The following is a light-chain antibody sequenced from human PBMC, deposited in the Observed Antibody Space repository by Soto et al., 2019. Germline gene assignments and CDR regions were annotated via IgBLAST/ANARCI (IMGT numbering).Light chain of an antibody. V-gene: IGKV3-11*01. CDR1: KTVGSY. CDR3: QQRHTWPPA. CDR2: DAS. J-gene: IGKJ5*01. Sequence: EVVLTQSPATLALSPGETATLSCRASKTVGSYLGWYQQKLGQAPRLLIYDASKRASGITSRFSGSGSGTDFTLTISSLDPEDFALYYCQQRHTWPPAFGQGHDWR.